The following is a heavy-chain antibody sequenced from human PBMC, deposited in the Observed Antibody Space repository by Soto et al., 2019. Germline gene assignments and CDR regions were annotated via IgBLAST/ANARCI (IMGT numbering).Heavy chain of an antibody. V-gene: IGHV5-51*01. CDR3: ARSKAAAGLSHSDAIDI. CDR1: GYSFTSYW. CDR2: IYPGDSDT. J-gene: IGHJ3*02. Sequence: PGESLKISCKGSGYSFTSYWIGWVRQMPGKGLEWMGIIYPGDSDTRYSPSFQGQVTISADKSISTAYLQWSSLKASDTAMYYCARSKAAAGLSHSDAIDIWGQATMVTLSS. D-gene: IGHD6-13*01.